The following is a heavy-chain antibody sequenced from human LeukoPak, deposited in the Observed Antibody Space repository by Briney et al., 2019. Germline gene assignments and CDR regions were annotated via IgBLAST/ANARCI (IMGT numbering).Heavy chain of an antibody. Sequence: GESLKFSFKASGYNFPNYWIAGVRKLHGKGLELMGIIYLGDSDTRYSPSFQGQVTISADKSITTAYLQWSSLKASDSAMYYCTRRRYGDGYNWFDPWGQGTLVTVSS. D-gene: IGHD4-17*01. J-gene: IGHJ5*02. V-gene: IGHV5-51*01. CDR1: GYNFPNYW. CDR3: TRRRYGDGYNWFDP. CDR2: IYLGDSDT.